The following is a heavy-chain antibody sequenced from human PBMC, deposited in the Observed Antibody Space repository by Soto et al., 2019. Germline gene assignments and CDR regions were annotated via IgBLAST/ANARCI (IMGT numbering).Heavy chain of an antibody. CDR2: ISGSGGST. CDR1: GFTFSSYA. D-gene: IGHD2-15*01. V-gene: IGHV3-23*01. Sequence: EVQLLESGGGLVQPGGSLRLSCAASGFTFSSYAMSWVRQAPGKGLEWVSAISGSGGSTYYADSVKGRFTISRDNSKNTLYLQMNSLRAEDTAVYYCAKDPYCSGGSCYVGLFDPWGQGTLVTVSS. J-gene: IGHJ5*02. CDR3: AKDPYCSGGSCYVGLFDP.